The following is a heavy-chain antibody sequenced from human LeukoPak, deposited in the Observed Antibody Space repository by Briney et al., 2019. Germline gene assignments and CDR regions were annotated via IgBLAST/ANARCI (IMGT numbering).Heavy chain of an antibody. CDR1: GFTFSNYA. Sequence: DPGGSLRLSCTASGFTFSNYAMSWVRQAPGKGLEWVSTISGSDGSTYYADSVKGRFTISRDNSKNTLYLQMNSLRVEDTAIYYCAKGRGYCTGGSCYFDYWGQGTLVTVSS. D-gene: IGHD2-15*01. V-gene: IGHV3-23*01. J-gene: IGHJ4*02. CDR2: ISGSDGST. CDR3: AKGRGYCTGGSCYFDY.